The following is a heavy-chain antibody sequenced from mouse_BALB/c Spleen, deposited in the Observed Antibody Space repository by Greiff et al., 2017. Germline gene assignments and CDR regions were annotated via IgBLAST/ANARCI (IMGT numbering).Heavy chain of an antibody. Sequence: VQLQQPGAELVKPGAPVKLSCKASGYTFTSYWMNWVKQRPGRGLEWIGRIDPSDSETHYNQKFKDKATLTVDKSSSTAYIQLSSLTSEDTAVYYCNAGYYGSSFRMDYWGQGTSVTVSS. CDR2: IDPSDSET. J-gene: IGHJ4*01. V-gene: IGHV1-69*02. D-gene: IGHD1-1*01. CDR3: NAGYYGSSFRMDY. CDR1: GYTFTSYW.